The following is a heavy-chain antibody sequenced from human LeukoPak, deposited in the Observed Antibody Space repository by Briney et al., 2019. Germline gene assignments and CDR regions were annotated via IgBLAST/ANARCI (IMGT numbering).Heavy chain of an antibody. V-gene: IGHV4-30-4*01. CDR2: IYYSGST. CDR1: GGSISSGDYY. Sequence: TSETLSLTCTVSGGSISSGDYYWSWIRQPPGKGLEWIGYIYYSGSTYYNPSLKGRVTISVDTSKNQFSLKLSSVTAADTAVYYCARGNYYDSRHHMFDIWGQGTMVTVSS. D-gene: IGHD3-22*01. CDR3: ARGNYYDSRHHMFDI. J-gene: IGHJ3*02.